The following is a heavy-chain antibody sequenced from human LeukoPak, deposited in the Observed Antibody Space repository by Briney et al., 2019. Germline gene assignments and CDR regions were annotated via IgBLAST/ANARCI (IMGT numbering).Heavy chain of an antibody. D-gene: IGHD4-23*01. CDR2: INTNTGNP. J-gene: IGHJ6*02. CDR3: ARFPSSGNSVDYYYGMDV. CDR1: GYTFTSYA. V-gene: IGHV7-4-1*02. Sequence: ASVTVSCKASGYTFTSYAMNWVRQAPGQGLEWMGWINTNTGNPTYAPGFTGRFVFSLDTSVSTAYLQISSLKAEDTAVYYCARFPSSGNSVDYYYGMDVWGQGTTVTVSS.